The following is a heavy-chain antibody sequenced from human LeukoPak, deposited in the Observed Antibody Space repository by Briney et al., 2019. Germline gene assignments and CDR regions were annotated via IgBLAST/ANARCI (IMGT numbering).Heavy chain of an antibody. CDR2: MNPNSGNT. J-gene: IGHJ4*02. Sequence: ASVKVSCKASGYTFTSYDINWVRQATGQGLEWMGWMNPNSGNTGYAQKFQGRVTMTRNTSISTAYMELSSLRSEDTAVYYCARGHRFYDILTGYYNVVFFVYWGQGTLVTVSS. CDR3: ARGHRFYDILTGYYNVVFFVY. CDR1: GYTFTSYD. D-gene: IGHD3-9*01. V-gene: IGHV1-8*01.